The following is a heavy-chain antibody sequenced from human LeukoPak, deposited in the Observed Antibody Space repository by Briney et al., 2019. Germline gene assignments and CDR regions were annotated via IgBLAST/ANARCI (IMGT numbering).Heavy chain of an antibody. CDR1: GGSFSGYY. D-gene: IGHD6-13*01. CDR3: ARKPANMYSSSYY. J-gene: IGHJ4*02. CDR2: INHSGSN. V-gene: IGHV4-34*01. Sequence: PSETLSLTCAVYGGSFSGYYWSWIRQPPGKGLDWIGEINHSGSNNYNPSLKSRVTISVDTSKNQFSLKLSSVTAADTAVYYCARKPANMYSSSYYWGQGTLVTVSS.